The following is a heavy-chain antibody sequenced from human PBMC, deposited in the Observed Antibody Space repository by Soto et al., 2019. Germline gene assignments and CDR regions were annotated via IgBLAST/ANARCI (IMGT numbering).Heavy chain of an antibody. V-gene: IGHV2-5*02. Sequence: QITLKESGPTLVKPTQTLTLTCTFSGFSLSTSGVGVGWLRQPPGKALEWLALIYWDDDKRYSPSLKSRLTITKDTSKNQVVLTMTTMDPVDTGTYYCAHYGDYRTAFGIWGQGTMVTVSS. CDR3: AHYGDYRTAFGI. J-gene: IGHJ3*02. CDR2: IYWDDDK. CDR1: GFSLSTSGVG. D-gene: IGHD4-17*01.